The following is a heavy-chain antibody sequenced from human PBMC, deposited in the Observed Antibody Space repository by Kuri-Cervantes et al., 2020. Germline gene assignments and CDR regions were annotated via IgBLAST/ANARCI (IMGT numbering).Heavy chain of an antibody. CDR2: TYYRSKWYN. J-gene: IGHJ4*02. CDR1: GDSVSSNSAA. CDR3: ARDVASSWYDPHYFDY. Sequence: SCAISGDSVSSNSAAWNWIRQSPSRGLEWLGRTYYRSKWYNDYAVSVKSRITINPDTSKNQFSLQLNSVTPEDTAVYYCARDVASSWYDPHYFDYWGQGTLVNVSS. V-gene: IGHV6-1*01. D-gene: IGHD6-13*01.